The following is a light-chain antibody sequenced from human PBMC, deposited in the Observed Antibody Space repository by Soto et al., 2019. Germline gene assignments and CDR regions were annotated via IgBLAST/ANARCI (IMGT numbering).Light chain of an antibody. J-gene: IGKJ5*01. CDR2: SAS. CDR1: QSVTSSY. Sequence: EIVLTQSPGTLSLSPGERASLSCRASQSVTSSYLAWYQQKPGQAPRPLIYSASSRATGIPDRFSGSGSGTDFTLTISRLEPEDFAVYYCQQYGSPPITFGQGTRLEI. V-gene: IGKV3-20*01. CDR3: QQYGSPPIT.